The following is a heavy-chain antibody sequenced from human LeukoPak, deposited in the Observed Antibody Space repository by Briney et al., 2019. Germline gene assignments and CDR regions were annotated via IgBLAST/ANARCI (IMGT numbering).Heavy chain of an antibody. D-gene: IGHD4-17*01. Sequence: GGSLRLSCAASGFTFSNFPMHWVRQAPGKGLQWVAVISFGGTNNYYTDSVKGRFTISRDNSKNTLYLQMNSLRAEDTAVYYCARDTVLDYWGQGTLVTVSS. CDR3: ARDTVLDY. CDR2: ISFGGTNN. CDR1: GFTFSNFP. V-gene: IGHV3-30*04. J-gene: IGHJ4*02.